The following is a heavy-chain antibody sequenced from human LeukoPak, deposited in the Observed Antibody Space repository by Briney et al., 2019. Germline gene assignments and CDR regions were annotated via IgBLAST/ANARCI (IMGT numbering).Heavy chain of an antibody. Sequence: SETLSLTCAVYGGSYDDYYCSWLRQPPGKGLEWIGELHPSGIFYYNSSLLSRVTISIDTSKSQVSLRLTSVTAADTAFYYCARGRDRSKAGDHWGQGSLVTVSS. CDR1: GGSYDDYY. J-gene: IGHJ4*02. V-gene: IGHV4-34*01. D-gene: IGHD5-24*01. CDR3: ARGRDRSKAGDH. CDR2: LHPSGIF.